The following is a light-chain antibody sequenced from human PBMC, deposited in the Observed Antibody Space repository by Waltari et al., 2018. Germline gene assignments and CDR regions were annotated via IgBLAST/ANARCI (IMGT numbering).Light chain of an antibody. J-gene: IGKJ4*01. CDR1: QSLVHSDGKTY. CDR2: QVF. Sequence: DVVMTQSPLSLPVTPGQTASISCRSSQSLVHSDGKTYLNWLQQKPGQPPRRLIYQVFNRYSGVPNRFSESGAGTYFTLKISRVEAEDVGVYCCVQSTKVPLTFGGGTNVEIK. V-gene: IGKV2-30*02. CDR3: VQSTKVPLT.